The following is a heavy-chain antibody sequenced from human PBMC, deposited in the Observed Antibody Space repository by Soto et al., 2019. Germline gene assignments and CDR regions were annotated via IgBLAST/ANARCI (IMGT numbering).Heavy chain of an antibody. D-gene: IGHD3-10*01. Sequence: SETLSLTCAFYGGSFDDFYWSWVRQSPGKGLEWVGEISHDGGTNYSPSLASRVSISVDTSKNQFSLHLRSVTAADTGLYYCARGQLVWYGDLTPYHRDMDVWGQGTTVT. CDR2: ISHDGGT. CDR3: ARGQLVWYGDLTPYHRDMDV. CDR1: GGSFDDFY. J-gene: IGHJ6*02. V-gene: IGHV4-34*01.